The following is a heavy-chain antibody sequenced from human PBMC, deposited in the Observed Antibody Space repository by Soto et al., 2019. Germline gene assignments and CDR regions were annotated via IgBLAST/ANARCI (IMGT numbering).Heavy chain of an antibody. CDR1: GYTFASYD. J-gene: IGHJ5*01. CDR2: MNPNSNNT. CDR3: ARSDGYHFNWLDS. Sequence: QVQLVQSGAEVKTPGASVKVSCKASGYTFASYDMNWVRQAPGQGLEWMGWMNPNSNNTGYAQKFQRRLTMTRDIALSIAHMELSSLRNEDTAVYYCARSDGYHFNWLDSWGQGTLVTVSA. D-gene: IGHD2-21*01. V-gene: IGHV1-8*01.